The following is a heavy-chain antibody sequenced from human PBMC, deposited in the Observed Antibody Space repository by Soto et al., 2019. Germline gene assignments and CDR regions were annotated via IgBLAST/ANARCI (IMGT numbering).Heavy chain of an antibody. D-gene: IGHD1-7*01. CDR1: GYTFSSYA. CDR3: ASSRITGTRSPFDY. CDR2: IIPIFGTA. Sequence: SVKVSCKASGYTFSSYAISWVRQAPGQGLEWMGGIIPIFGTANYAQKFQGRVTITADESTSTAYMELSSLRSEDTAVYYCASSRITGTRSPFDYWGQGTLVTVSS. V-gene: IGHV1-69*13. J-gene: IGHJ4*02.